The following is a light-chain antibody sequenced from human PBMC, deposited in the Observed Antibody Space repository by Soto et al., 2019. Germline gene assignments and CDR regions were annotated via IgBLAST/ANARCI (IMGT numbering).Light chain of an antibody. V-gene: IGLV2-14*01. Sequence: QSVLTQPASVSGSPGQSITISCTGTSSDVGGYNYVSWYQQHPGKAPKLMIYEVSNRPSGVSNRFSGSKSGNTASLTISGLQAEDEADYYCSSYTSSSTSPVFGGGTKVTVL. CDR1: SSDVGGYNY. CDR2: EVS. J-gene: IGLJ2*01. CDR3: SSYTSSSTSPV.